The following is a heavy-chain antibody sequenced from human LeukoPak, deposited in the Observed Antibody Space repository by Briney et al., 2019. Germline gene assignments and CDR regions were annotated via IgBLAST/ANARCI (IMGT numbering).Heavy chain of an antibody. D-gene: IGHD5-18*01. V-gene: IGHV4-59*08. CDR3: ARQLYTSMSHFDY. J-gene: IGHJ4*02. Sequence: TSETLSLTCTVSGGSIGTSYWSWIRQPPGKGLEWIGYVSYIGNTNYNPSLKSRVTVSVDSSKNQFSLKLSSVTAADTAVYYCARQLYTSMSHFDYWGQGTPVTVSS. CDR1: GGSIGTSY. CDR2: VSYIGNT.